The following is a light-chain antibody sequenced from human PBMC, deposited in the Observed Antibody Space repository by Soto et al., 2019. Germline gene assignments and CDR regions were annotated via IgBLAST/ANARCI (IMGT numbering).Light chain of an antibody. CDR3: QQRSNWPPYT. CDR1: QSVSSY. CDR2: DAS. Sequence: EIVLTQSPATLSLSPGERATLSCRASQSVSSYLAWYQQKPGQAPRLLIYDASNRATGIPARFSGSGSGTDFTLTLSSLEPEDFAVYSCQQRSNWPPYTFGQGTKRASK. V-gene: IGKV3-11*01. J-gene: IGKJ2*01.